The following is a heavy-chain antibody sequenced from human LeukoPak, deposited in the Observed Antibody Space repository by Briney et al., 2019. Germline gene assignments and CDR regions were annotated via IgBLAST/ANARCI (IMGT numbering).Heavy chain of an antibody. CDR2: IYDSGSS. CDR1: GGSISSYY. D-gene: IGHD2-2*01. Sequence: SETLSLTCTVSGGSISSYYWNWIRQPPGKGLEWIGYIYDSGSSNYNPSLKSRVTILVDTSKNQFSLNLSSVTAADTAMYYCARYSRTTSRSDAFDIWGQGTMVTVSS. J-gene: IGHJ3*02. V-gene: IGHV4-59*01. CDR3: ARYSRTTSRSDAFDI.